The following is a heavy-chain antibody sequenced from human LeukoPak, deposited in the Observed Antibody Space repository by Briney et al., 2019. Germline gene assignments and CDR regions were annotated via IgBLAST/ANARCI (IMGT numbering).Heavy chain of an antibody. J-gene: IGHJ5*02. CDR3: ARVGWRYCSGGSCYPVRWFDP. V-gene: IGHV4-61*02. CDR1: GGSISSGSYY. CDR2: IYTSGST. Sequence: SETLSLTCTVSGGSISSGSYYWSWIRQPAGKGLEWIGRIYTSGSTNYNPSLKSRVTISVDTSKNQFSLKLSSVTAADTAVYYCARVGWRYCSGGSCYPVRWFDPWGQGTLVTVSS. D-gene: IGHD2-15*01.